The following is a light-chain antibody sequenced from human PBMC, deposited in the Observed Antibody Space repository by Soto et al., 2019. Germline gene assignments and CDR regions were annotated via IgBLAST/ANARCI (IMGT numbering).Light chain of an antibody. CDR2: DVI. CDR3: SSYAGSNFYV. Sequence: QSALTQPPSASGSPGQSVTISCTGTSSDVGAYNYVSWYQQHPGKAPKVMIYDVIKRPSGVPDRFSGSKSGNTASLTVSGLQAEDEADYYCSSYAGSNFYVFGTGTKETVL. J-gene: IGLJ1*01. V-gene: IGLV2-8*01. CDR1: SSDVGAYNY.